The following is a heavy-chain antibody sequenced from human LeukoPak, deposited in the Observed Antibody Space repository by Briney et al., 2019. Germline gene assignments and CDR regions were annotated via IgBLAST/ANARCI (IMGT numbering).Heavy chain of an antibody. V-gene: IGHV3-30-3*01. D-gene: IGHD4-17*01. Sequence: PGRSLRLSCAASGFTFRNYAMHWVRQAPGKGLEWVAVISYDGSNKYYADSVKGRFTISRDNSKNTLYLQMNSLRAEDMAVYYCARNDYGEYYFDYWGQGTLVTVSS. CDR2: ISYDGSNK. CDR1: GFTFRNYA. CDR3: ARNDYGEYYFDY. J-gene: IGHJ4*02.